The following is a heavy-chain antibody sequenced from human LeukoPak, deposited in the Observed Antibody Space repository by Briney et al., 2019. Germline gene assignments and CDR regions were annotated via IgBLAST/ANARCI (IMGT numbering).Heavy chain of an antibody. Sequence: GGSLRLSCAASGFTFSSYGMHWVRQAPGKGLEWVTFIRNDGVDKYYADSVKGRFTISRGNSKNTLYLQMSSLRDADTAVYYCAARDLWSGIDYWGQGTLVTVSS. CDR3: AARDLWSGIDY. J-gene: IGHJ4*02. V-gene: IGHV3-30*02. CDR1: GFTFSSYG. CDR2: IRNDGVDK. D-gene: IGHD3-3*01.